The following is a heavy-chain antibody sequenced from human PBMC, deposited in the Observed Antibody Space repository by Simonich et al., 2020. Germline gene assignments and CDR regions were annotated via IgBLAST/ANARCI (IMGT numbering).Heavy chain of an antibody. CDR2: INHSGST. D-gene: IGHD1-26*01. J-gene: IGHJ3*02. CDR3: ARVGGPDAFDI. V-gene: IGHV4-34*01. CDR1: GGSFSGYY. Sequence: QVQLQQWGAGLLKPSETLSLTCAVYGGSFSGYYWSWIRQPPGKGLEWIGEINHSGSTNYNPSLTSRVTISVDTSKNQFSLKLSSLTAADTAVYYCARVGGPDAFDIWGQGTMVTVSS.